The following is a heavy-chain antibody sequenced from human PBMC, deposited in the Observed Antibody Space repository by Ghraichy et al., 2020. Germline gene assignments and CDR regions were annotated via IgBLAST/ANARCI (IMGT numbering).Heavy chain of an antibody. CDR3: ARWTFGDYGKTQY. V-gene: IGHV4-34*01. CDR2: VSHSGNT. D-gene: IGHD4-17*01. Sequence: SETLSLTCAVYGGSFSKYYWSWIRQPPGKGLEWIGEVSHSGNTTYNPSLASRVTVSVDTSKNQLSLKLNSVTAAETAVYFCARWTFGDYGKTQYWGQGTLVSVSS. CDR1: GGSFSKYY. J-gene: IGHJ4*02.